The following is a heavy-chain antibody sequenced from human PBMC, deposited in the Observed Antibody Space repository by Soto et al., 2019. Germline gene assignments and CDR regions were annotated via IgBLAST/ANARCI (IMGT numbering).Heavy chain of an antibody. CDR3: ASPRDYCVSTSNCFIAFDL. CDR2: ISHSGTYI. Sequence: GFLRLSCAASGFAFGDYIMNWVRQAPGRGLEWVASISHSGTYIFYADSVKGRFAISRDNAEGSLFLQMSSLRVEDTAIYYCASPRDYCVSTSNCFIAFDLWGQGTRVTVSS. D-gene: IGHD2-2*01. J-gene: IGHJ3*01. V-gene: IGHV3-21*01. CDR1: GFAFGDYI.